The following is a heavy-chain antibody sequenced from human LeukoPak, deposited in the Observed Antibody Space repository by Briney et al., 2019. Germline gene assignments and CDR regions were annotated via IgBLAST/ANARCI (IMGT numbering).Heavy chain of an antibody. CDR2: IYHSGST. Sequence: SETLSLTCTVSGGSISSSSYYWGWIRQPPGKGLEWIGSIYHSGSTYYNPSLKSRVTISVDTSKNQFSLKLSSVTAADTAVYYCAREPYYYDSSGYPGPYFDYWGQGTLVTVSS. J-gene: IGHJ4*02. D-gene: IGHD3-22*01. V-gene: IGHV4-39*01. CDR1: GGSISSSSYY. CDR3: AREPYYYDSSGYPGPYFDY.